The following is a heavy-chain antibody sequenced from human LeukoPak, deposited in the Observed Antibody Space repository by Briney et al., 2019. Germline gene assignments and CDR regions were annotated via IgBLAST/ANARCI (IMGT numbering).Heavy chain of an antibody. CDR2: VSSSGSTI. CDR3: AELGITMIGGV. J-gene: IGHJ6*04. Sequence: GGSLRLSCAASGFTFSSYEMNWVRQAPGKGLEWVSYVSSSGSTIYYADSVKGRFTISRDNAKNSLYLQMNSLRAEDTAVYYCAELGITMIGGVWGKGTTVTISS. D-gene: IGHD3-10*02. V-gene: IGHV3-48*03. CDR1: GFTFSSYE.